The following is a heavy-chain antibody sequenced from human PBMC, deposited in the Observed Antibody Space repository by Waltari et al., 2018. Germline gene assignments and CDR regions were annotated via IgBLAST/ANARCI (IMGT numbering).Heavy chain of an antibody. D-gene: IGHD2-2*01. V-gene: IGHV3-7*01. CDR3: AKSRGFEY. CDR1: GFTFSRYW. J-gene: IGHJ4*02. Sequence: SGFTFSRYWMSWVRQTPGKGLQWVANINYDGSQKYYVDSVKGRFTISRDNAKNSVYLQMNSLRVEDTAVYYCAKSRGFEYWGQGALITVSS. CDR2: INYDGSQK.